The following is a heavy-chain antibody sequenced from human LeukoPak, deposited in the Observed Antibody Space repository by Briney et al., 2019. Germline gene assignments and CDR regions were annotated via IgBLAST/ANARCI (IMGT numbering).Heavy chain of an antibody. J-gene: IGHJ4*02. CDR1: GFTFGSYS. V-gene: IGHV3-21*01. Sequence: GGSLRLSGAASGFTFGSYSMNWVRQTPGKGLEWVSSISSSSSYIYYADSVKGRFTISRDNAKNSLYLQMNSLRAEDTAVYYCAKDRPYYYGSGSYVLFYFDYWGQGTLVTVSS. D-gene: IGHD3-10*01. CDR2: ISSSSSYI. CDR3: AKDRPYYYGSGSYVLFYFDY.